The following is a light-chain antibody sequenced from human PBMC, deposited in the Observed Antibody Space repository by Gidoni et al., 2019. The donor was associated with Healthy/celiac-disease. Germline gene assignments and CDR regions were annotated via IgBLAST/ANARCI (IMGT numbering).Light chain of an antibody. CDR3: CSYAGSSIPYV. J-gene: IGLJ1*01. Sequence: QSALTQPASVSGSPGQSITISCTGTSSDVGSYNLVSWYQQHPGKAPKLMIDEGSKRPSGVSNRFSGSKSGNTASLTISGLQAEDEADYYCCSYAGSSIPYVFGTGTKVTVL. CDR2: EGS. V-gene: IGLV2-23*01. CDR1: SSDVGSYNL.